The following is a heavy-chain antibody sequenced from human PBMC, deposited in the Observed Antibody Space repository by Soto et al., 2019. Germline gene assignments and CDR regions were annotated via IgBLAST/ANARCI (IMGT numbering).Heavy chain of an antibody. Sequence: GGSLRLSCAASGFTFSSYGMHWVRQAPGKGLEWVAVIWYDGSNKYYADSVKGRFTISRDNSKNTLYLQMNSLRAEDTAVYYCAGGSKKQMDGYFDYWGQGTLVTVSS. V-gene: IGHV3-33*01. CDR2: IWYDGSNK. J-gene: IGHJ4*02. D-gene: IGHD3-16*01. CDR1: GFTFSSYG. CDR3: AGGSKKQMDGYFDY.